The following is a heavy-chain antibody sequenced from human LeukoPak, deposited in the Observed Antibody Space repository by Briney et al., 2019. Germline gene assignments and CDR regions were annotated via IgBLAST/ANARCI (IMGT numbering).Heavy chain of an antibody. CDR1: GFTFSSYS. J-gene: IGHJ4*02. Sequence: GGSLRLSCAASGFTFSSYSMNWVRQAPGKGLEWVSSISSSSSYIYYADSVKGRFTISRDDAKNSLYLQMNSLRAEDTAVYYCARADYDFWSGYYIWDFDYWGQGTLVTVSS. CDR3: ARADYDFWSGYYIWDFDY. CDR2: ISSSSSYI. V-gene: IGHV3-21*01. D-gene: IGHD3-3*01.